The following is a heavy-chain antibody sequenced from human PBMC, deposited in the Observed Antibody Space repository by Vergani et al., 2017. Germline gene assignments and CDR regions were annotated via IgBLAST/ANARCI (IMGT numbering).Heavy chain of an antibody. J-gene: IGHJ6*02. CDR2: ICNSGGT. CDR1: GGSISRGDYC. V-gene: IGHV4-30-4*08. Sequence: QVQLQESGPGLVKPSQTLSLTCTVSGGSISRGDYCWTWIRQPPGKGLEWIGNICNSGGTYYNPSLKSRVTMSVDMSKNHFSLKLSSVTAADTAVYYCARHLRPHTRVLLWFGELPEYYYYGMDVWGQGTTVTVSS. CDR3: ARHLRPHTRVLLWFGELPEYYYYGMDV. D-gene: IGHD3-10*01.